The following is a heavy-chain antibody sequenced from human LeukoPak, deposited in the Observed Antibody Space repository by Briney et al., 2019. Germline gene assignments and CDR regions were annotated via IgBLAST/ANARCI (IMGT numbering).Heavy chain of an antibody. CDR1: GFTFSDVL. V-gene: IGHV3-15*01. CDR2: IKTKTDGATT. CDR3: TTATELILATVPAE. J-gene: IGHJ4*02. Sequence: GGSLTLSCAASGFTFSDVLMTWVRQAPGRGMEWVGRIKTKTDGATTDYAAPVKGRSTILRDDSANMLYLQMTSLRTEDTALYYCTTATELILATVPAEWARRTVVTVSS. D-gene: IGHD5-12*01.